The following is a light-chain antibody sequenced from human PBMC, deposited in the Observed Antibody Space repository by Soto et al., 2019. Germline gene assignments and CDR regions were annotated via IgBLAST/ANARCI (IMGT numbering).Light chain of an antibody. CDR3: LLTYSGARV. J-gene: IGLJ3*02. V-gene: IGLV7-46*01. CDR2: DTN. CDR1: TGAVTTDHF. Sequence: QAVVTQEPSLTVSPGGTVTLTCGSSTGAVTTDHFPYWFQQKPGQAPRTLIYDTNNKYSWTPARFSGFLLGDKAALTLSGAQPEDEADYYCLLTYSGARVFGGGTQLTVL.